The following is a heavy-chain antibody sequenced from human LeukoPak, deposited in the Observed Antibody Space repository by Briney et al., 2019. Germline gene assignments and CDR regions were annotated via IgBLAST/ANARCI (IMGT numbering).Heavy chain of an antibody. CDR1: GFTFSSYW. Sequence: GGSLRLSCAASGFTFSSYWMHWVRQAPGKGLVWVSRINTDGSSTSYADSVKGRFTISRDNAKNTLYLQMNSLRAEDTAVYYCARVYCSGGSCYYAFDIWGQGTMVTVSS. J-gene: IGHJ3*02. CDR3: ARVYCSGGSCYYAFDI. D-gene: IGHD2-15*01. V-gene: IGHV3-74*01. CDR2: INTDGSST.